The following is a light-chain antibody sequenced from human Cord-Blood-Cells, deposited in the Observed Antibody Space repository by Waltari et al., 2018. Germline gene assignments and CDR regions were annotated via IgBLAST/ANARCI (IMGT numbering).Light chain of an antibody. CDR1: QSVSSSY. J-gene: IGKJ1*01. V-gene: IGKV3-20*01. Sequence: EIVLTQSPGTLSLSPGARATLSCRASQSVSSSYLAWYQQKPGQAPRLLIYGATSRATGLPDRFSGSGSGTDFTLTISRLEPEDCAVYYCQQYGSSPPETFGQGTKVEIK. CDR3: QQYGSSPPET. CDR2: GAT.